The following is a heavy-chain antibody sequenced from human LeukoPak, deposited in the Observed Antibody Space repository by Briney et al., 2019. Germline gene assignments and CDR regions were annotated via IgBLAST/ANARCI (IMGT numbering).Heavy chain of an antibody. V-gene: IGHV3-74*01. CDR1: GFTFSSDW. CDR3: ARHPYDILTGPSFDC. J-gene: IGHJ4*02. CDR2: INRDGRST. Sequence: PGGSLRLSCAASGFTFSSDWMHWVRQAPGKGLVWVSRINRDGRSTTYADSVKGRFTISRDNAKNTLYLQMNSLRAEDTAVYYCARHPYDILTGPSFDCWGQGILVTVSS. D-gene: IGHD3-9*01.